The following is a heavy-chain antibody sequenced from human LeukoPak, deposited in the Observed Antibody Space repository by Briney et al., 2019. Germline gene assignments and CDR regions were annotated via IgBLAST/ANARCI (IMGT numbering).Heavy chain of an antibody. CDR1: GFTFSSYS. J-gene: IGHJ3*02. V-gene: IGHV3-48*04. CDR2: ISSSSTI. D-gene: IGHD3-22*01. CDR3: AREIRNDSSGYYGGLPWGAFDI. Sequence: PGGSLRLSCAASGFTFSSYSMNWVRQAPGKGLEWVSYISSSSTIYYADSVKGRFTISRDNAKNSLYLQMNRLRAEDTAVYYCAREIRNDSSGYYGGLPWGAFDIWGQGTMVTVSS.